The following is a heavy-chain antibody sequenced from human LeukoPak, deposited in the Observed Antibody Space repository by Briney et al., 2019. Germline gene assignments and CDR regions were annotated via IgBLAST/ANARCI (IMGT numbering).Heavy chain of an antibody. CDR2: IKRDGSEK. D-gene: IGHD3-22*01. J-gene: IGHJ4*02. V-gene: IGHV3-7*03. Sequence: AGGSLRLSCAASGFTFSSYWMSWVRQAPGKGLEWVASIKRDGSEKYYVDSVKGRLTISRDNAKNSLYLQMNSLRAEDTAVYYCARVSSGYFLDYWSQGTLVTVSS. CDR3: ARVSSGYFLDY. CDR1: GFTFSSYW.